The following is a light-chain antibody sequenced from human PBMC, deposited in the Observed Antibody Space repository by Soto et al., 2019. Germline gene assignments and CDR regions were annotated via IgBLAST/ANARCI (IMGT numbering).Light chain of an antibody. J-gene: IGKJ2*01. CDR2: AAS. Sequence: DIQMTQSPPSLSASLGDRVTITCRASQRIATYLNWYRQKPGKAPELLIYAASSLQSGVPSTLSGSGSGTDFTLTISSLQPDDFATYYCQQSYSTPRTFGQGTKLEI. CDR3: QQSYSTPRT. CDR1: QRIATY. V-gene: IGKV1-39*01.